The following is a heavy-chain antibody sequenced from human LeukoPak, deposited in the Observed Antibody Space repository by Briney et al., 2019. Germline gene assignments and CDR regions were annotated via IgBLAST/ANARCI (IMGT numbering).Heavy chain of an antibody. D-gene: IGHD3-9*01. CDR3: ARGDILTGYYFDY. CDR1: GYSFTSYW. Sequence: GESLKISCKGSGYSFTSYWIGWVRQMPGKGLEWMGIIYPGDSDTRYSPSFHGQVTISADKSISTAYLQWSSLKASDTAMYYCARGDILTGYYFDYWGQGTLVTVSS. V-gene: IGHV5-51*01. CDR2: IYPGDSDT. J-gene: IGHJ4*02.